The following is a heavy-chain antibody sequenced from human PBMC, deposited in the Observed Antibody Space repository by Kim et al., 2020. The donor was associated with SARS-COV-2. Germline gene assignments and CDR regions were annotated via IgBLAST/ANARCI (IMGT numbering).Heavy chain of an antibody. J-gene: IGHJ6*02. CDR3: TTSESCRTSCYVSYYYYYYGMDV. CDR1: GFTFSNAW. V-gene: IGHV3-15*01. CDR2: IKSKTDGGTT. Sequence: GGSLRLSCAASGFTFSNAWMSWVRQAPGKGLEWVGRIKSKTDGGTTDYAAPVKGRFTISRDDSKNTLYLQMNSLKTEDTAVYYCTTSESCRTSCYVSYYYYYYGMDVWGQGTTVTVSS. D-gene: IGHD2-2*01.